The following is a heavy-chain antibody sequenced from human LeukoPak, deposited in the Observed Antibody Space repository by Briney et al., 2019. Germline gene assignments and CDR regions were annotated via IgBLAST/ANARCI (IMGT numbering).Heavy chain of an antibody. J-gene: IGHJ4*02. CDR3: ARSISTTTTGRSY. Sequence: GGSLRLSCAASGFTFDDYGMSWVRQAPGKGLEWVSGINWNGGSTGYADSVKGRFTISRDNAKNSLYLQMDSLRAEDTAVYYCARSISTTTTGRSYWGQGTLVTVSS. CDR2: INWNGGST. V-gene: IGHV3-20*04. D-gene: IGHD1-26*01. CDR1: GFTFDDYG.